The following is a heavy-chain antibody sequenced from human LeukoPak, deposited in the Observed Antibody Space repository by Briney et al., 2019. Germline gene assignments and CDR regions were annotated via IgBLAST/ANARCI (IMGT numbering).Heavy chain of an antibody. Sequence: GGSLRLSCAASGFNFSNYPMSLARPAPGKGPEWVSAISGSGGSTYYADSVKGRFTISRDNSKNTLYLQMNSLRAEDTAVYYCAKGSQWLADYWGQGTLVTVSS. J-gene: IGHJ4*02. CDR3: AKGSQWLADY. CDR2: ISGSGGST. D-gene: IGHD6-19*01. CDR1: GFNFSNYP. V-gene: IGHV3-23*01.